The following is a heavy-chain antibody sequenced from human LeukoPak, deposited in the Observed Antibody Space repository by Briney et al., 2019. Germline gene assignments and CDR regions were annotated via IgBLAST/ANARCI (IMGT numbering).Heavy chain of an antibody. CDR1: GFTFSSYS. V-gene: IGHV3-21*01. Sequence: PGGSLRLSCAASGFTFSSYSMNWVRQAPGKGLEWVSSISSSSSYIYYADSVKGRFTISRDNAKNSLYLQMKSLRAEDTAVYYCARDGDTAMVPKTYFDYWGQGTLVTVSS. J-gene: IGHJ4*02. CDR2: ISSSSSYI. D-gene: IGHD5-18*01. CDR3: ARDGDTAMVPKTYFDY.